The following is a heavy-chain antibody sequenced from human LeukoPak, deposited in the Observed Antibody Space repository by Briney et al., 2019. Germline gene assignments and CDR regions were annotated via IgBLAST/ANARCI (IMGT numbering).Heavy chain of an antibody. Sequence: SHTLSLTCTLSVGSISSGGYYWSWIRQHPGKGLEWIGPIYYSGSTYYNPSLKSRVTISVDTSKSQFSLKLSSVTAADTAVYYCARAGGVVVPAALTFDYWGQGALVTLSS. CDR1: VGSISSGGYY. CDR3: ARAGGVVVPAALTFDY. V-gene: IGHV4-31*03. D-gene: IGHD2-2*01. J-gene: IGHJ4*02. CDR2: IYYSGST.